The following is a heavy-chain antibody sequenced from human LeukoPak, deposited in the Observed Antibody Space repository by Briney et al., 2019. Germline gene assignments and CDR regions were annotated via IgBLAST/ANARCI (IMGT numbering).Heavy chain of an antibody. CDR2: ISGSGGST. CDR3: AKGKAYYDFWSGYYRAGNLYYFDY. Sequence: GGSLRLSCAASGFTFSSYAMSWVRQAPGKGLEWVSAISGSGGSTYYADSVKGRFTISRDNSKNTLYLQMNSLRAEDTAVYYSAKGKAYYDFWSGYYRAGNLYYFDYWGQGTLVTVSS. J-gene: IGHJ4*02. V-gene: IGHV3-23*01. CDR1: GFTFSSYA. D-gene: IGHD3-3*01.